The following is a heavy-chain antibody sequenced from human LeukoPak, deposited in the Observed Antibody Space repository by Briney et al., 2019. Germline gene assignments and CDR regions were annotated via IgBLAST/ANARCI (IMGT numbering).Heavy chain of an antibody. CDR3: AKSNGYGLVGI. V-gene: IGHV4-59*12. CDR2: IYYSGST. D-gene: IGHD3-10*01. CDR1: GGSISSYY. Sequence: PSETLSLTCTVSGGSISSYYWSWIRQPPGKGLEWIGYIYYSGSTNYNPSLKSRVTILVDTSKNQFSLKLNSVTAADTAVYYCAKSNGYGLVGIWGQGTMVTVSS. J-gene: IGHJ3*02.